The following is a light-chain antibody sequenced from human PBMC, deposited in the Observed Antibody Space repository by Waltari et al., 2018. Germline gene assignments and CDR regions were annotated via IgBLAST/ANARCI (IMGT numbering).Light chain of an antibody. CDR3: QYYGASRGPIT. CDR2: GAS. V-gene: IGKV3-20*01. CDR1: QSVSGSY. J-gene: IGKJ5*01. Sequence: EIVLTQSPGTLSLSPGETPTLPCRASQSVSGSYLAWNQQKPGQAPRLLIYGASSRATGIPDRFSGSGSGTDFTLTISRLEPEDFGVYYCQYYGASRGPITFGQGTRLEIK.